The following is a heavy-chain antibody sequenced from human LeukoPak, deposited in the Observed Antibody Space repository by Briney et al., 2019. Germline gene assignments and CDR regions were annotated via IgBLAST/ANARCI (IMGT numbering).Heavy chain of an antibody. CDR3: AELGITMIGGV. CDR1: GFTFSSYE. V-gene: IGHV3-48*03. J-gene: IGHJ6*04. Sequence: GGSLRLSCAASGFTFSSYEMNWVRQAPGKGLKWVSYISSSGSTIYYADSVKGRFTISRDNAKDSLYLQMNSLRAEDTAVYYCAELGITMIGGVWGKGTTVTISS. CDR2: ISSSGSTI. D-gene: IGHD3-10*02.